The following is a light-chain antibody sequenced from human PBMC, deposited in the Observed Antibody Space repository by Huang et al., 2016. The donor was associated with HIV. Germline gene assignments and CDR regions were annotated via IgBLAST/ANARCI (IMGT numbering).Light chain of an antibody. Sequence: IVMTQTPATLPVSPGGSATLSCKASQSVSSNWAWYQHKPGQAPRLIIYGSTTRATGGPARFSGSGSGTDFTLTINSLQSEDFGIYYCQQYNNWHLTFGGGTKV. CDR1: QSVSSN. CDR2: GST. J-gene: IGKJ4*01. V-gene: IGKV3-15*01. CDR3: QQYNNWHLT.